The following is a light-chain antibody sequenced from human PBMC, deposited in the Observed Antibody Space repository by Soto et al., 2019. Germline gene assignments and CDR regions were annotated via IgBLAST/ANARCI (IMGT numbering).Light chain of an antibody. CDR2: DAS. CDR3: QQRSNGPLT. V-gene: IGKV3-11*01. Sequence: EIVLTQSPATLSLSPGERATLSCRASQRFSSYLAWYQQKPGQAPRPLNYDASNRATGIPARFSGSGSGTAVTLTISVLEPEDFAVYSCQQRSNGPLTFGGGTKVEIK. CDR1: QRFSSY. J-gene: IGKJ4*01.